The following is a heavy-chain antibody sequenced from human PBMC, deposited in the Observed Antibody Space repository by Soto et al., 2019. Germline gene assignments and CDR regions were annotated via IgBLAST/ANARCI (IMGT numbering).Heavy chain of an antibody. CDR3: ASTEGLATILSYYFDY. CDR2: ISGSGSST. J-gene: IGHJ4*02. D-gene: IGHD3-9*01. Sequence: EVQLLESGGGLVQPGGSLRLSCAASGFTFSSYAMSWVRQAPGKGLEWVSAISGSGSSTYYADSVKGRFTISRDNSKNTLYLQMNSLRAEDTAVYYCASTEGLATILSYYFDYWGQGTLVTVSS. CDR1: GFTFSSYA. V-gene: IGHV3-23*01.